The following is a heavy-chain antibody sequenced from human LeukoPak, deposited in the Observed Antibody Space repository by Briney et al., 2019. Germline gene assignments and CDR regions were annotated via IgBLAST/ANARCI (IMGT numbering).Heavy chain of an antibody. CDR3: AKEPTSYSSGWYFHD. J-gene: IGHJ1*01. V-gene: IGHV3-30*18. D-gene: IGHD6-25*01. CDR2: VTHDVRTT. Sequence: PGGSLRLSCAASGFTFSNYGMQWVRQAPGKGPEWLAVVTHDVRTTFYADSVKGRFTISRDNSKNTLDLEMDSLRTEDTAVYYCAKEPTSYSSGWYFHDWGQGTLVIVSS. CDR1: GFTFSNYG.